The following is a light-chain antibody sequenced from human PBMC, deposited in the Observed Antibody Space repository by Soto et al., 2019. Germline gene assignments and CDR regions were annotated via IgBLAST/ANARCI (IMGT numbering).Light chain of an antibody. V-gene: IGKV3-20*01. CDR2: GAS. CDR3: QQYVSSPRT. CDR1: QSVSSSY. J-gene: IGKJ3*01. Sequence: EIVLTQSPVTLSLSPGGRATLSCRASQSVSSSYLAWYQHKPGQAPRLLIYGASSRATGIPDRFSGTGSGTDFTLTISRLEPEDFAVYYCQQYVSSPRTFGPGTKVDIK.